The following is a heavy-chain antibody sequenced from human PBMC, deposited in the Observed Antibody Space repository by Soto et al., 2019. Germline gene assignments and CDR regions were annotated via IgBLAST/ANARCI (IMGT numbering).Heavy chain of an antibody. Sequence: PGGSLRLSCAASGFTFSSYGMHWVRQAPGKGLEWVAVISYDGSNKYYADSVKGRFTISRDNSKNTLYLQMNSLRAEDTAVYYCAKDEVAAAGTPYYGMDVWGQGTTVTVSS. J-gene: IGHJ6*02. CDR2: ISYDGSNK. D-gene: IGHD6-13*01. CDR3: AKDEVAAAGTPYYGMDV. V-gene: IGHV3-30*18. CDR1: GFTFSSYG.